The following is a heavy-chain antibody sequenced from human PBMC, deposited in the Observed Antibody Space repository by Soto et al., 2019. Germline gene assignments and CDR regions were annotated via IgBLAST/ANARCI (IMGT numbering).Heavy chain of an antibody. CDR1: GCTFTSYG. CDR3: ARAGGDYVLGGNWFDP. V-gene: IGHV1-18*01. Sequence: ASVKVSCKASGCTFTSYGISWVRQAPGQGLEWMGWISAYNGNTNYAQKLQGRVTMTTDTSTSTAYMELRSLRSDDTAVYYCARAGGDYVLGGNWFDPWGQGTLVTVSS. CDR2: ISAYNGNT. D-gene: IGHD4-17*01. J-gene: IGHJ5*02.